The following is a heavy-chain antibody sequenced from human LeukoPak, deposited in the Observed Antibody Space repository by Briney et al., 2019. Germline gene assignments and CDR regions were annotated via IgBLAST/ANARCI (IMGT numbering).Heavy chain of an antibody. Sequence: ASVKVSCKTSGYTFTANYMQWVRQAPGQGLEWMGWINPNSGGTNYAQKFQGRVTMTRDTSISTAYMELSRLRSDDTTVYYCAREVPRLVGATTAYFDYWGQGTLVTVSS. CDR3: AREVPRLVGATTAYFDY. CDR2: INPNSGGT. V-gene: IGHV1-2*02. J-gene: IGHJ4*02. CDR1: GYTFTANY. D-gene: IGHD1-26*01.